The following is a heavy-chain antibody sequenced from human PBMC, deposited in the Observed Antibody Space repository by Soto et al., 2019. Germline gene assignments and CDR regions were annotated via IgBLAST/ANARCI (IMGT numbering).Heavy chain of an antibody. V-gene: IGHV3-9*01. J-gene: IGHJ6*03. Sequence: GGSLRLSCAASGFTFDDYAMHWVRQAPGKGLEWVSGISWNSGSIGYADSVKGRFTISRDNAKNSLYLQMNSLRAEDTALYYCAKDYSNYEAGYMDVWGKGTTVTVSS. CDR2: ISWNSGSI. CDR1: GFTFDDYA. D-gene: IGHD4-4*01. CDR3: AKDYSNYEAGYMDV.